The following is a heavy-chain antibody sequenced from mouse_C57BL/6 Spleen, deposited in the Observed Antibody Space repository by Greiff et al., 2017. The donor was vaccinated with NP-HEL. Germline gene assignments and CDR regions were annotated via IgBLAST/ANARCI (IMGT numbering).Heavy chain of an antibody. D-gene: IGHD1-1*01. V-gene: IGHV1-66*01. CDR3: ATPYYGSSSHWYFDV. Sequence: VQLVESGPELVKPGASVKISCKASGYSFTSYYIHWVKQRPGQGLEWIGWIYPGSGNTKYNEKFKGKATLTADTSSSTAYMQLSSLTSEDSAVYYCATPYYGSSSHWYFDVWGTGTTVTVSS. CDR2: IYPGSGNT. CDR1: GYSFTSYY. J-gene: IGHJ1*03.